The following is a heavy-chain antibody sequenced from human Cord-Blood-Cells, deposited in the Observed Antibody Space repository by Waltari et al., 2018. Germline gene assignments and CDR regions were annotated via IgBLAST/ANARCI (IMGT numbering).Heavy chain of an antibody. J-gene: IGHJ4*02. CDR3: AKDHSPYSSSSLYFDY. CDR2: ISYDGSNK. CDR1: GFTFSSHG. D-gene: IGHD6-6*01. V-gene: IGHV3-30*18. Sequence: QVQLVESGGGVVQPGRSLRLSCAASGFTFSSHGMHWVRQAPGKGLEWVAVISYDGSNKYYADSVKGRFTISRDNSKNTLYLQMNSLRAEDTAVYYCAKDHSPYSSSSLYFDYWGQGTLVTVSS.